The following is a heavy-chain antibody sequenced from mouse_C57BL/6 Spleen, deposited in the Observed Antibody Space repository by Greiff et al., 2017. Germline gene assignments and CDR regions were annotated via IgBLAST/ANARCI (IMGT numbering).Heavy chain of an antibody. CDR3: ARGDYSNYPSFGY. CDR2: INPNNGGT. D-gene: IGHD2-5*01. J-gene: IGHJ2*01. Sequence: VQLQQSGPELVKPGASVKMSCKASGYTFTDYNMHWVKQSHGKSLEWIGYINPNNGGTSYNQKFKGKATLTVNKSSSTAYMGLRSLTSEDSAVYYCARGDYSNYPSFGYWGQGTTLTVSS. V-gene: IGHV1-22*01. CDR1: GYTFTDYN.